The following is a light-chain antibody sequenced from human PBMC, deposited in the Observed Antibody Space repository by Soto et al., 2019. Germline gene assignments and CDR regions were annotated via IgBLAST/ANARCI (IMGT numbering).Light chain of an antibody. CDR2: GAS. J-gene: IGKJ1*01. CDR1: QSVSSSY. Sequence: EIVLTQSPGTLSLSPGGRATLSCRASQSVSSSYLAWYQQKPGQAPRRLIYGASSRATGIPDRFSGSGSGTDFTLTISRLEPEDFAVYYCQQYGSSSWTFGQGTKVEIK. CDR3: QQYGSSSWT. V-gene: IGKV3-20*01.